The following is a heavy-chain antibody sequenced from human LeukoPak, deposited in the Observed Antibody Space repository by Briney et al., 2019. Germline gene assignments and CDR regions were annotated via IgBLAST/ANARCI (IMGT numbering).Heavy chain of an antibody. D-gene: IGHD5-12*01. J-gene: IGHJ4*02. V-gene: IGHV1-18*04. CDR2: ISAYNGNT. CDR3: AREGGYSGYDGDYDY. Sequence: ASVKVSCKASGYTFTGHYMHWVRQAPGQGLEWMGWISAYNGNTNYAQKLQGRVTMTTDTSTSTAYMELRSLRSDDTAVYYCAREGGYSGYDGDYDYWGQGTLVTVPS. CDR1: GYTFTGHY.